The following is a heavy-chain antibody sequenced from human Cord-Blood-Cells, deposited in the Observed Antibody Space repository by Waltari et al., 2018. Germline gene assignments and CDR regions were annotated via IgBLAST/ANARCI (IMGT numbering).Heavy chain of an antibody. V-gene: IGHV4-39*01. J-gene: IGHJ4*02. D-gene: IGHD3-3*01. CDR3: ARSDGVGRTYYDFWSGYFSFDY. CDR1: GGSISSSSYY. CDR2: IYYSGST. Sequence: QLQLQESGPGLVKPSETLSLTCTVSGGSISSSSYYWGWLRQPPGKGREWIGSIYYSGSTYYNPSLKSRVTISVDTSKNQFSLKLSSVTAADTAVYYCARSDGVGRTYYDFWSGYFSFDYWGQGTLVTVSS.